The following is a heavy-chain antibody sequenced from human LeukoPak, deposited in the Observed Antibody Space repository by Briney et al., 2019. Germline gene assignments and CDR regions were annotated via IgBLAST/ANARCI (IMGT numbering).Heavy chain of an antibody. CDR3: VRGVGVSRFNYFDP. D-gene: IGHD6-13*01. Sequence: GGSLRLSCAASGFTFSSFGMHWVRQAPGMGLEWVAVIWYDASNKYYADSVKGRFTISRDNSKNTLFLQMNSLRDDDTAVYYCVRGVGVSRFNYFDPWGQGTLVIVSS. V-gene: IGHV3-33*01. CDR1: GFTFSSFG. CDR2: IWYDASNK. J-gene: IGHJ5*02.